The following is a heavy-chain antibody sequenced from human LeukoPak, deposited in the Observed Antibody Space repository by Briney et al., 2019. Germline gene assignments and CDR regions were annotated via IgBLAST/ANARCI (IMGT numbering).Heavy chain of an antibody. CDR2: ISWNSGSI. J-gene: IGHJ4*02. CDR3: AKDIFTMVRGVVDY. V-gene: IGHV3-9*01. D-gene: IGHD3-10*01. Sequence: GGCLRLSCAASGFTFDDYAMHWVRQAPGKGLEWVSGISWNSGSIGYADSVKGRFTISRDNAKNSLYLQMNSLREEDTALYYCAKDIFTMVRGVVDYWGQGTLVTVSS. CDR1: GFTFDDYA.